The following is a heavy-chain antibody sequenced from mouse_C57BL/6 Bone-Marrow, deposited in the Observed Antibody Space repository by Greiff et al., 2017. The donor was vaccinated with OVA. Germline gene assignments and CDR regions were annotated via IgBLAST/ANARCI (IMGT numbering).Heavy chain of an antibody. CDR3: ARWKDYAHWDFDV. CDR2: IDPSDSYT. V-gene: IGHV1-69*01. J-gene: IGHJ1*03. D-gene: IGHD1-1*01. CDR1: GYTFTSYW. Sequence: QVQLQQPGAELVMPGASVKLSCKASGYTFTSYWMHWVKQRPGQGLEWIGEIDPSDSYTNYNQKFKGKSTLTVDKSSSTAYMQLSSLTSEDSAVYYGARWKDYAHWDFDVWGTGTTVTVSS.